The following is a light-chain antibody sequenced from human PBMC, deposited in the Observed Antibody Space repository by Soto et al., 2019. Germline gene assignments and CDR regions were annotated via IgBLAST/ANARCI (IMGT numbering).Light chain of an antibody. CDR2: DVS. J-gene: IGLJ3*02. CDR3: SSYTTSTTGV. Sequence: LTQPASVSGSPGQSITISCTGTSSDVGAYNYVSWFQQHPGKAPRLIIYDVSNRPSGVSNRFSGSKSGNTASLTISGLQAEDEADYYCSSYTTSTTGVFGGGTKLTVL. V-gene: IGLV2-14*01. CDR1: SSDVGAYNY.